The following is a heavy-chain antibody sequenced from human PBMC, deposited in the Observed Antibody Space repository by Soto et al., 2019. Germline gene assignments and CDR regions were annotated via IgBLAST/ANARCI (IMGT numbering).Heavy chain of an antibody. CDR2: ISYDGSNK. CDR1: RFTFSSYG. V-gene: IGHV3-30*18. CDR3: AKVTAPVVSLGDSFDI. D-gene: IGHD2-2*01. J-gene: IGHJ3*02. Sequence: QVQLVESGGGVVQPGRSLRLSCAASRFTFSSYGIHWVRQAPGKGLEWVAVISYDGSNKYYADSVKGRFTISRDISKNTVYLQMNRLASEDTAVYYCAKVTAPVVSLGDSFDIWGHGTMVTVSS.